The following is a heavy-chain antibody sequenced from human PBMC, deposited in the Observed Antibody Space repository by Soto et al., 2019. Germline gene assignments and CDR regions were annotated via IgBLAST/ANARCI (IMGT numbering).Heavy chain of an antibody. V-gene: IGHV2-5*02. CDR3: AHIVVAGLGYSFAY. D-gene: IGHD6-19*01. J-gene: IGHJ4*02. Sequence: QITLKESGPTLVKPTQTLTLTCTFSGFSLSSTRMAVGWIRQPPGKALEWLALIYWDDDKRYSPFLKSRLTITTDTSTTPVVLTMSNMAPVDTARYYCAHIVVAGLGYSFAYWGQGTLVTVSS. CDR2: IYWDDDK. CDR1: GFSLSSTRMA.